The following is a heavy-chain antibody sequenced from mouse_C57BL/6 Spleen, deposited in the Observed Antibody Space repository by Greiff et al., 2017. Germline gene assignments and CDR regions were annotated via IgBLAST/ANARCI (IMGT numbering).Heavy chain of an antibody. J-gene: IGHJ4*01. V-gene: IGHV2-2*01. CDR3: ARYDTYEGNYAMDY. CDR2: IWSGGST. Sequence: VQGVESGPGLVQPSQSLSITCTVSGFSLTSYGVHWVRQSPGKGLEWLGVIWSGGSTDYNAAFISRLSISKDNSKSQVFFKMNSLQADDTAIYYCARYDTYEGNYAMDYWGQGTSVTVSS. D-gene: IGHD5-1-1*01. CDR1: GFSLTSYG.